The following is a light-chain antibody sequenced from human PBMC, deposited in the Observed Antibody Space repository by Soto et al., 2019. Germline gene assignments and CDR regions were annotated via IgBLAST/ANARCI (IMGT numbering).Light chain of an antibody. V-gene: IGLV4-69*01. J-gene: IGLJ2*01. CDR2: LSSDGSH. Sequence: QLVLTQSPSASASLGASVKLTCTLSSGHSSYAIAWHQQQPEKGPRYLMKLSSDGSHSKGDGIPDRFSGSSSGAERYLTISSLQSEDDADYYCQTWGTGIHVFGGGTKLTVL. CDR3: QTWGTGIHV. CDR1: SGHSSYA.